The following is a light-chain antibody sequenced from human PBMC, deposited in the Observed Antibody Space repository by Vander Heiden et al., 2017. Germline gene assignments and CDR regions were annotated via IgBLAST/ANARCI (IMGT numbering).Light chain of an antibody. CDR1: QGVSSY. Sequence: EIVLTQSPDTLSLSPGERATLSCRASQGVSSYLAWYQQKPGQAPRLLIYDASNRATGIPARFSGSGSGTDFTLTISSLEPDDFAVYYCQQRGNWPVTFRGGTKVKI. CDR2: DAS. CDR3: QQRGNWPVT. J-gene: IGKJ4*01. V-gene: IGKV3-11*01.